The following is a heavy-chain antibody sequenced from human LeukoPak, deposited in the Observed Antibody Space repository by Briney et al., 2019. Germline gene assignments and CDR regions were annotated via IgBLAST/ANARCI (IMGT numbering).Heavy chain of an antibody. CDR2: ISSNGATK. CDR1: GFTFNDYY. Sequence: GGSLRLSCEASGFTFNDYYLAWIRQAPGKGLEWVSFISSNGATKYYADSVKSRFTISRDNAKNSLFLYMNSLRDDDTAVYYCAIQMTMIVVVPYFDYWGQGALVTVSS. D-gene: IGHD3-22*01. CDR3: AIQMTMIVVVPYFDY. V-gene: IGHV3-11*04. J-gene: IGHJ4*02.